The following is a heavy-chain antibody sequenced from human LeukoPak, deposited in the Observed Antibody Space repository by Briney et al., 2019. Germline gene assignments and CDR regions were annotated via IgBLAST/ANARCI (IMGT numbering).Heavy chain of an antibody. CDR3: AKDEKLYYYDSRDY. Sequence: PGRSLRLSCAASGFTFSSYGMHWVRQAPGKGLEWVAVISYDGSNKYYADSVKGRFTISRDNSKNTLYLQMNSLRAEDTAVYYCAKDEKLYYYDSRDYWGQGTLVTVSS. V-gene: IGHV3-30*18. D-gene: IGHD3-22*01. J-gene: IGHJ4*02. CDR1: GFTFSSYG. CDR2: ISYDGSNK.